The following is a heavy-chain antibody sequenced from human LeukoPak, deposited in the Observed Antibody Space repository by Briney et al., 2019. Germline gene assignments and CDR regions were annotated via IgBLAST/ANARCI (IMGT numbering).Heavy chain of an antibody. Sequence: GASVKASCKASGYTFTGYYMHWVRQAPGQGLEWMGRINPNSGGTNYAQKFQGRVTMTRDTSISTAYMELSRLRSDDTAVYYCARLGCSSTSCYVVDVDVDAFDIWGQGTMVTVSS. D-gene: IGHD2-2*01. CDR2: INPNSGGT. CDR3: ARLGCSSTSCYVVDVDVDAFDI. V-gene: IGHV1-2*06. CDR1: GYTFTGYY. J-gene: IGHJ3*02.